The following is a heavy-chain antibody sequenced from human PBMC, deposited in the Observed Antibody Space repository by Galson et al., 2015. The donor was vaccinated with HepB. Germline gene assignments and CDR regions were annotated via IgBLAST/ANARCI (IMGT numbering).Heavy chain of an antibody. D-gene: IGHD3-22*01. CDR3: TRGAVEVHWFDP. CDR2: IRSKAYGGRT. V-gene: IGHV3-49*03. J-gene: IGHJ5*02. CDR1: GFTVGVYA. Sequence: ALRLSCAASGFTVGVYAMSWFHQAQGMGLEWVGFIRSKAYGGRTEYAASVKGKFTITSDDSKSIAYLQMNSLKTEDTAVYYCTRGAVEVHWFDPWGQGTVVTVSS.